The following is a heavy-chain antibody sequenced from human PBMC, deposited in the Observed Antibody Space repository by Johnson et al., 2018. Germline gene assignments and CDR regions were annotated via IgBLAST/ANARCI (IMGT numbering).Heavy chain of an antibody. V-gene: IGHV3-21*01. Sequence: VQLVQCGGGLVKAGGSLGLVCAASGITFSYYSMNWVRQVPGKGLEWVSSIISRSSYIYYADSVKGRFTISRDNAKNSLYLQMNSLRVEDTGVYYCVRDSGDYLRSFDYWGQGTLVTVYS. CDR2: IISRSSYI. D-gene: IGHD4-17*01. J-gene: IGHJ4*02. CDR1: GITFSYYS. CDR3: VRDSGDYLRSFDY.